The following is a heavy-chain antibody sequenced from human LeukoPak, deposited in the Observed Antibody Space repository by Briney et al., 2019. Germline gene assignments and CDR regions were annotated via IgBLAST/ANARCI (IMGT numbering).Heavy chain of an antibody. V-gene: IGHV3-23*01. CDR1: GFTFSSYA. J-gene: IGHJ5*01. CDR2: ISGSGGRT. CDR3: AKELLWFDS. Sequence: PGGSLRLSCAASGFTFSSYAMRWVRQAPGKGLEWVAGISGSGGRTYYADSVKGRFTISRDNSKNTLYLQMNSLRAEDTAVYYCAKELLWFDSWGQGTLVTVSS. D-gene: IGHD3-10*01.